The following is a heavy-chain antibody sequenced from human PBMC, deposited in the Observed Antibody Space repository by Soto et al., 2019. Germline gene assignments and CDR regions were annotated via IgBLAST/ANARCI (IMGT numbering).Heavy chain of an antibody. CDR3: VTFHSSGTTYFDN. CDR2: ISTSGINL. D-gene: IGHD3-10*01. J-gene: IGHJ4*02. V-gene: IGHV3-11*01. Sequence: GGSLRLSCEASGFTFSDSYMSWIRQAPGRGLEWVSYISTSGINLYYADFVKGRFTISRDNAKNSLYLQMNSLRAEDTAVYYCVTFHSSGTTYFDNWRQGTLVTVSS. CDR1: GFTFSDSY.